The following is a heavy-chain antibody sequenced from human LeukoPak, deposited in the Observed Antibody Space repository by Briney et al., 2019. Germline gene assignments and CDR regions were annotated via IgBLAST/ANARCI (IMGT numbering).Heavy chain of an antibody. D-gene: IGHD6-19*01. CDR3: ARGGIQVSGIDEIDY. CDR2: IGISDDT. J-gene: IGHJ4*02. V-gene: IGHV3-13*01. Sequence: GGSLRLSCAASGFTLRSYDMHWIRQVTGKGLEWVSAIGISDDTYYQGSVKGRFTISRENAKNSLYLQMNSLTAGDTAVYYCARGGIQVSGIDEIDYWGQGTLVTVSS. CDR1: GFTLRSYD.